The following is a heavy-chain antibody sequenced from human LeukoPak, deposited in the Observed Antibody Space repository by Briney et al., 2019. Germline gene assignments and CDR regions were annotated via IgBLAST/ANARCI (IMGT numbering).Heavy chain of an antibody. V-gene: IGHV1-2*02. D-gene: IGHD1-26*01. J-gene: IGHJ4*02. CDR1: AYTFTNYY. Sequence: ASVKVSCKASAYTFTNYYIHWVRQAPGQGREWMGWINPDSGGTKYAQKFEGGVAMTRDTSISTAYMEVTRLSSDDTAVYFCARDPYSGSPFDYWGQGTLVTVSS. CDR3: ARDPYSGSPFDY. CDR2: INPDSGGT.